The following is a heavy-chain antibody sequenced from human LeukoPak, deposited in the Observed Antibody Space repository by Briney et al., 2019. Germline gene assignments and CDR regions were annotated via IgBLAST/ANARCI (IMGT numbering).Heavy chain of an antibody. Sequence: SETLSLTCTVSGGSISSYYWTWIRQPAGKGLEWIGRISSSGSANYNPSLKSRVTMSVDTSKNQFSLKLNSVTAVDTAVYYCATLDIGSSSGWYFRYWGQGTLSTVSS. D-gene: IGHD6-19*01. CDR1: GGSISSYY. V-gene: IGHV4-4*07. CDR3: ATLDIGSSSGWYFRY. CDR2: ISSSGSA. J-gene: IGHJ4*02.